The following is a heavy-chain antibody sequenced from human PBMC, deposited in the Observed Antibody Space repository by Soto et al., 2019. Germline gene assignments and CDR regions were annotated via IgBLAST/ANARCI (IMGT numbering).Heavy chain of an antibody. CDR3: ARLSDDFWSGYSCFDY. CDR2: IYYSGST. D-gene: IGHD3-3*01. CDR1: GGSISSYY. Sequence: SETLSLTCTVSGGSISSYYWSWIRQPPGKGLEWIGYIYYSGSTNYNPSLKSRVTISVDTSKNQFSLKLSSVTAADTAVYYCARLSDDFWSGYSCFDYWGQGTLVTVSS. V-gene: IGHV4-59*08. J-gene: IGHJ4*02.